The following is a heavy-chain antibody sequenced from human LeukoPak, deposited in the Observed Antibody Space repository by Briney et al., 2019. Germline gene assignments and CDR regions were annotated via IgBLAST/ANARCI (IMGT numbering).Heavy chain of an antibody. CDR1: GGSTSSGGYS. J-gene: IGHJ5*02. D-gene: IGHD2-2*01. Sequence: PSETLSLTCAVSGGSTSSGGYSWSWIRQPPGKGLEWIGYIYHSGSTYYSPSLKSRVTISVDRSKNQFSLKLSSVTAADTAVYYCARLVPAAAKYNWFDPWGQGTLVTVSS. V-gene: IGHV4-30-2*01. CDR3: ARLVPAAAKYNWFDP. CDR2: IYHSGST.